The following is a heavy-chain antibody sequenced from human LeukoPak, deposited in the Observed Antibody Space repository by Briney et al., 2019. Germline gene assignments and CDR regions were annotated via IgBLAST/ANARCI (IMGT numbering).Heavy chain of an antibody. CDR1: GFTFSSYA. D-gene: IGHD3-9*01. CDR3: AKDRGTTKYYDILTGSLN. CDR2: ISGSGGST. J-gene: IGHJ4*02. V-gene: IGHV3-23*01. Sequence: GGSLRLSCAASGFTFSSYAMSWVRQAPGKGLEWVSAISGSGGSTYYADSVKGRFTISRDNSKNTLYLQMNSLRAEDTAVYYYAKDRGTTKYYDILTGSLNWGQGTLVTVSS.